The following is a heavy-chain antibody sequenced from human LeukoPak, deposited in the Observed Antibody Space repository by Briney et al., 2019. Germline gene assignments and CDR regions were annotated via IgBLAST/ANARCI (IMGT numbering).Heavy chain of an antibody. CDR3: AELGITMIGGV. J-gene: IGHJ6*04. CDR1: GFSFSSYE. CDR2: ISGSGNTI. Sequence: GGSLRLSCAASGFSFSSYEMNWVRQVPGKGLEWVSYISGSGNTIHYADSVRGRFTISRDNAKNSLYLLMNSLGAGDTAVYYCAELGITMIGGVWGKGTTVTISS. D-gene: IGHD3-10*02. V-gene: IGHV3-48*03.